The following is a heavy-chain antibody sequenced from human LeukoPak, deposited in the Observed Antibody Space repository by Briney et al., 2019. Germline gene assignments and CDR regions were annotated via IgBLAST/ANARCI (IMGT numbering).Heavy chain of an antibody. V-gene: IGHV3-23*01. Sequence: PGGSLRLSCAASGFSFSNYAMTWVRQAPGKGLEWVSTISGSGDRTYYADSVKGRFTISGDNSKNTPYVQMNSLRAEDTAVYYCAKDIRSSWYYFQDWGQGTLVTVSS. CDR3: AKDIRSSWYYFQD. J-gene: IGHJ1*01. CDR2: ISGSGDRT. CDR1: GFSFSNYA. D-gene: IGHD6-13*01.